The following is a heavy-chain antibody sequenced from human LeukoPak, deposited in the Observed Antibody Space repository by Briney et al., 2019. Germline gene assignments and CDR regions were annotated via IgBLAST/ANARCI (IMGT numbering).Heavy chain of an antibody. D-gene: IGHD6-13*01. J-gene: IGHJ4*02. V-gene: IGHV1-2*02. CDR1: GYTFTGYY. CDR2: INPNSGGT. CDR3: ARASGGSSWYRG. Sequence: ASVKVSCKASGYTFTGYYMHWVRQAPGQGLEWMGWINPNSGGTNYAQKFQGRVTMTRDTSISTAYMELSRLRSSDTAVYYCARASGGSSWYRGWGQGTLVTVSS.